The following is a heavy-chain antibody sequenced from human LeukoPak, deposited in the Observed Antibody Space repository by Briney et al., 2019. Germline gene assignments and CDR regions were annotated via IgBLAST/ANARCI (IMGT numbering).Heavy chain of an antibody. CDR1: GFTVSSNY. J-gene: IGHJ4*02. CDR3: AREKFDY. Sequence: PGGSLRLSCAASGFTVSSNYMSWVRQAPGKGLEWVANIKQDGSEKYYVDSVKGRFTISRDNAKNSLYLQMNSLRAEDTAVYYCAREKFDYWGQGTLVTVSS. CDR2: IKQDGSEK. V-gene: IGHV3-7*03.